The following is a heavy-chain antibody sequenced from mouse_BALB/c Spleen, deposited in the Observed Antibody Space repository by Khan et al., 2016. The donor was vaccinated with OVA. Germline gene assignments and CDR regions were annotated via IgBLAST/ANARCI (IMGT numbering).Heavy chain of an antibody. J-gene: IGHJ2*01. V-gene: IGHV1S135*01. Sequence: VQLQQSGPELVKPGASVKVSCKASGYSFTDYNMFWVKQSLGKSLEWIGYIDPYNGGTNYNQKFMGKATLTVDKSSSTAFMHLNSLTSEDSAVYYCGLSYHYGSGFDYWGQGTPLTVSA. CDR2: IDPYNGGT. CDR1: GYSFTDYN. CDR3: GLSYHYGSGFDY. D-gene: IGHD1-1*01.